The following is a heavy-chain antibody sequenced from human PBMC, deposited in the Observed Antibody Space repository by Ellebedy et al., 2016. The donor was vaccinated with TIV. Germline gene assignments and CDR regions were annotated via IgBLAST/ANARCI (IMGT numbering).Heavy chain of an antibody. Sequence: MPGGSLRLSCAVYGGSLSGYFWSWIRQPPGKGLEWVGEINYRGSTAYNPSLKSRVTISLDTSRDQFSMNLTSVTAADTAVYYCASGESYVNWGQGTPVTVTS. J-gene: IGHJ4*02. CDR2: INYRGST. V-gene: IGHV4-34*01. D-gene: IGHD5-18*01. CDR3: ASGESYVN. CDR1: GGSLSGYF.